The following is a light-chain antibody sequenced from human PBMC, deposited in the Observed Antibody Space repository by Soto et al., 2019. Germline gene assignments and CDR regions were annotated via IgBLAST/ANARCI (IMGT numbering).Light chain of an antibody. CDR2: EVN. J-gene: IGLJ1*01. CDR3: SLYISGSTYV. Sequence: QSVLTQPPSVSGSPGQSVTISCTGTSSDLGSYNRVSWYQQPPGTAPKLMIYEVNSRPSGVPDRFSGSKSGSTASLTISGLQAEDEADYYCSLYISGSTYVFGTGTKLTVL. V-gene: IGLV2-18*01. CDR1: SSDLGSYNR.